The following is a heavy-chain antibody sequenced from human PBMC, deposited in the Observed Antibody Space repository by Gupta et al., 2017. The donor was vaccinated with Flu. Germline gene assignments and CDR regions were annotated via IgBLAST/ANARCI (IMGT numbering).Heavy chain of an antibody. CDR1: GLSVGGNY. CDR3: ARGPNFDS. Sequence: EVLLVESGGGLVQPGGSLRLSCGIPGLSVGGNYMSWVRQASGRGLEWVSGIYTGGNTIYADSVKGRFTISRDNSKNTVHLQMNSLRAEDTAVYFCARGPNFDSWGQGTMVTVSS. V-gene: IGHV3-66*02. CDR2: IYTGGNT. J-gene: IGHJ3*01.